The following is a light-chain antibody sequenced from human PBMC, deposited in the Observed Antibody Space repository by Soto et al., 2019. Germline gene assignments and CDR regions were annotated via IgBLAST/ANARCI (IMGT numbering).Light chain of an antibody. CDR2: DAS. Sequence: EIVLTQSPATLSLSPGERATLSCRASQSVRGYLAWYQQKPGQAPRLLIYDASFRVTGLPARFSGSGSGTDSTLTITPLEPEDFVLYYCQHFRAFGQGTRLEI. V-gene: IGKV3-11*01. CDR3: QHFRA. CDR1: QSVRGY. J-gene: IGKJ5*01.